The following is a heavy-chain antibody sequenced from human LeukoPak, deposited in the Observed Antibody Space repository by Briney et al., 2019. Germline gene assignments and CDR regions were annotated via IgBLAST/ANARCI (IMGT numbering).Heavy chain of an antibody. J-gene: IGHJ6*02. CDR2: IIPVLNIT. Sequence: GASVKVSGKTSGGTFSSSAITWVRQAPGQGLEWMGRIIPVLNITTYAQKFQGRVTITAGTSTSTVYMELSSLRSEETAVYYCAKDQGLTAPPPYGLDVWGQGTTVIVTS. V-gene: IGHV1-69*04. CDR1: GGTFSSSA. CDR3: AKDQGLTAPPPYGLDV. D-gene: IGHD5-18*01.